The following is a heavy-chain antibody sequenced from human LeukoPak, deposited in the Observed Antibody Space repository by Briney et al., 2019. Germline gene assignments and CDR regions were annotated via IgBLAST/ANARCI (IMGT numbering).Heavy chain of an antibody. CDR2: ISAYNGNT. D-gene: IGHD3-3*01. CDR1: GYTFTSYG. Sequence: ASVKVSCKASGYTFTSYGISWVRQAPGQGLEWMGWISAYNGNTNYAQKLQGRVTMTTDTSTNTAYMELRSLRSDDTAVYYCARVQITIFGYYYYGMDVWGQGTTVTVSS. CDR3: ARVQITIFGYYYYGMDV. V-gene: IGHV1-18*01. J-gene: IGHJ6*02.